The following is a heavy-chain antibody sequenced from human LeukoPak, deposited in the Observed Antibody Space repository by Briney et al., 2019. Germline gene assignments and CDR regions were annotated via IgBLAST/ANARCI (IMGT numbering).Heavy chain of an antibody. Sequence: GGSLRLSCAASGFTFSSYTMNWVRQAPGRGLEWVSFISRSSSYIYYADSVKGRFTISRDNAKNSLYLQMNSLRAEDTAVYYCARVKRCSSTSCYEGGRFDPWGQGTLVTVSS. CDR3: ARVKRCSSTSCYEGGRFDP. V-gene: IGHV3-21*01. J-gene: IGHJ5*02. CDR1: GFTFSSYT. D-gene: IGHD2-2*01. CDR2: ISRSSSYI.